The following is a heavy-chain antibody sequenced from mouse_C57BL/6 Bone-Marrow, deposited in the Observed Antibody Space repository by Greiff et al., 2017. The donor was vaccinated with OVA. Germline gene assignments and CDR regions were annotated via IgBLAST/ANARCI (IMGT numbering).Heavy chain of an antibody. CDR3: ARDIYYYGSSQPYYAMDY. CDR2: ISNLAYSI. J-gene: IGHJ4*01. CDR1: GFTFSDYG. D-gene: IGHD1-1*01. Sequence: EVKVVESGGGLVQPGGSLKLSCAASGFTFSDYGMAWVRQAPRKGPEWVAFISNLAYSIYYADTVTGRFTISRENAKNTLYLEMSSLRSEDTAMYYCARDIYYYGSSQPYYAMDYWGQGTSGTVSS. V-gene: IGHV5-15*01.